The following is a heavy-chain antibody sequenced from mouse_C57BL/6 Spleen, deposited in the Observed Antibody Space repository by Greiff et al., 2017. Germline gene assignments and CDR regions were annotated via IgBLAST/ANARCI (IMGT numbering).Heavy chain of an antibody. J-gene: IGHJ1*03. V-gene: IGHV6-6*01. CDR3: TRPRGGLLNWYFDV. CDR1: GFTFSDAW. D-gene: IGHD1-1*01. CDR2: IRNKANNHAT. Sequence: EVMLVESGGGLVQPGGSMKLSCAASGFTFSDAWMDWVRQSPEKGLEWVAEIRNKANNHATYYAESVKGRFTISRDDSKSSVYLQMNSLRAEDTGIYYCTRPRGGLLNWYFDVWGTGTTVTVSS.